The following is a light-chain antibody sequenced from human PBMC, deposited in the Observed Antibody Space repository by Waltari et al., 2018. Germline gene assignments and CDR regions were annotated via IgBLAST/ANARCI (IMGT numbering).Light chain of an antibody. CDR2: DDN. Sequence: QSVVTQPPSVSAAPGQKVTISCSGSSSNIGNNFVPWYQHIPGTAPQLLIYDDNKRPSGIPDRFSGSKSGTSATLGITGLQTGDEADYSCGAWDTTLSAYVFGTGTRVSVL. CDR3: GAWDTTLSAYV. CDR1: SSNIGNNF. V-gene: IGLV1-51*01. J-gene: IGLJ1*01.